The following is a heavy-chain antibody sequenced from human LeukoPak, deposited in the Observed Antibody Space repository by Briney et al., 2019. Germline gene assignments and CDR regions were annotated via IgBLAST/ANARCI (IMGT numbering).Heavy chain of an antibody. D-gene: IGHD2-15*01. V-gene: IGHV3-74*01. CDR2: IDSDGSDI. Sequence: GGSLRLSCAASGFTFSRHWMYWVRQAPGKGLVWVSRIDSDGSDISYADSVKGRFTISRDNAKDTLNLQMNSLRSEDTAVYYCGRGYSTTPPDYWGQGTLVTVSS. CDR3: GRGYSTTPPDY. J-gene: IGHJ4*02. CDR1: GFTFSRHW.